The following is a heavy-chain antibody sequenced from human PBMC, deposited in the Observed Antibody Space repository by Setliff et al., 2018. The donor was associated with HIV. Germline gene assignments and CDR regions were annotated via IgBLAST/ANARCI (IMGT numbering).Heavy chain of an antibody. D-gene: IGHD6-13*01. V-gene: IGHV4-61*02. CDR2: VYISGST. CDR3: ARKGSSSRSQEYYYDF. CDR1: NGSISTIRYY. J-gene: IGHJ4*02. Sequence: SETLSLTCAVSNGSISTIRYYWSWLRQPAGKGLEWIGRVYISGSTDYNPSLKSRVTISVDTSKNVFFLKMSSVTAADTAVYYCARKGSSSRSQEYYYDFWGQGTLVTVSS.